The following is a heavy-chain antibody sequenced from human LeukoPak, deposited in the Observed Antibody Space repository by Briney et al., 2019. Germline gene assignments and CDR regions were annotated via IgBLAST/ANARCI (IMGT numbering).Heavy chain of an antibody. CDR1: GASISSYY. Sequence: SETLSLTCTVAGASISSYYWSWNRQPPGKGLEWIGYIYYSGSTNYNPSLKSRVTISVDTSKNQFSLKLSSVTAADTAVYYCARDLLRVTIFGVVIPGYMDVWGKGTTVTVSS. V-gene: IGHV4-59*01. D-gene: IGHD3-3*01. J-gene: IGHJ6*03. CDR2: IYYSGST. CDR3: ARDLLRVTIFGVVIPGYMDV.